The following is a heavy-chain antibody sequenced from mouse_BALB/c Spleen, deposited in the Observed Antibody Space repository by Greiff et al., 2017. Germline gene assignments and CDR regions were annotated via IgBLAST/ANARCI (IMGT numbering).Heavy chain of an antibody. V-gene: IGHV5-12-1*01. CDR1: GFAFSSYD. D-gene: IGHD4-1*01. CDR3: ARMTGTYPSYYFDY. J-gene: IGHJ2*01. Sequence: EVHLVESGGGLVKPGGSLKLSCAASGFAFSSYDMSWVRQTPEKRLEWVAYISSGGGSTYYPDTGKGRFTISRDNAKNTLYLQMSSLKSEDTAMYYCARMTGTYPSYYFDYWGQGTTLTVSS. CDR2: ISSGGGST.